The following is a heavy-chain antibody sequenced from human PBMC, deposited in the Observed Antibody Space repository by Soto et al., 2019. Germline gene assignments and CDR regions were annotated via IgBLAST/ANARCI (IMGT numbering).Heavy chain of an antibody. CDR3: ARRGYGSRWPNVYMDV. CDR1: GFTFNTYG. V-gene: IGHV3-30*03. Sequence: GGSLRLSCAASGFTFNTYGMHWVRQAPGKGLEWVAVISYDGSNKYYADSVKGRFTISRDNSKNTLYLQMGSLRAEDMALYYCARRGYGSRWPNVYMDVWGKGTTVTVSS. D-gene: IGHD6-13*01. CDR2: ISYDGSNK. J-gene: IGHJ6*03.